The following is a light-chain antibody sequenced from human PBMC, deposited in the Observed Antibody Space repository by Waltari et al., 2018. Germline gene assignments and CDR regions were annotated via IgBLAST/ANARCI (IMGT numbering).Light chain of an antibody. CDR1: SIRYSY. Sequence: SSELTQDPAVSVALGQTVRITCQGDSIRYSYATWYRHQTGQAPLLVMYGKNHRPSGIPDRFSGSYSGDTASLTITGAQAEDEADYYCNSRDSNGNPFVFGPATKVTVL. V-gene: IGLV3-19*01. J-gene: IGLJ1*01. CDR2: GKN. CDR3: NSRDSNGNPFV.